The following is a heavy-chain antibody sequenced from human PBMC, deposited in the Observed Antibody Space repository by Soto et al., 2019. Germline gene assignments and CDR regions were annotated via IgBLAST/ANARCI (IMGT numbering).Heavy chain of an antibody. CDR3: AREGAAAAKMFDL. D-gene: IGHD6-25*01. V-gene: IGHV1-46*01. Sequence: ASVQVSCKASGYTFTSYYMHWVRQAPGQGLDWMGLINPDGDWTPYAQKFQGRLTVTRDTSTNTVYMELSSLRSEDTAVYYCAREGAAAAKMFDLWGQGTLVTVSS. CDR1: GYTFTSYY. J-gene: IGHJ5*02. CDR2: INPDGDWT.